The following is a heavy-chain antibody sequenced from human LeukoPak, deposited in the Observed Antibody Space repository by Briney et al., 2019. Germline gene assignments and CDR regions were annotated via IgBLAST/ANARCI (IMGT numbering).Heavy chain of an antibody. J-gene: IGHJ4*02. V-gene: IGHV4-34*01. CDR1: GGSFSGYY. CDR2: INHSGST. D-gene: IGHD6-19*01. Sequence: SETLSLTCAAYGGSFSGYYWSWIRQPPGKGLEWIGEINHSGSTNYNPSLKSRVTISVDTSKNQFSLKLSSVTAADTAVYYCARGRRSSGPGRTDYWGQGTLVTVSS. CDR3: ARGRRSSGPGRTDY.